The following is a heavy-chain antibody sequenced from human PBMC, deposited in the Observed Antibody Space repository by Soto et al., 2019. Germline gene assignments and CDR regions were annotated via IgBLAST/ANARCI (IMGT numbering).Heavy chain of an antibody. V-gene: IGHV1-18*01. D-gene: IGHD3-10*01. CDR3: AGWFGELFYYYYGMDV. J-gene: IGHJ6*02. CDR2: ISAYNGNT. Sequence: ASVKVSCKASGYTFTSYGISWVRQAPGQGLEWMGWISAYNGNTNYAQKLQSRVTMTTDTSTSTAYMELRSLRSDDTAVYYCAGWFGELFYYYYGMDVWGQGTTVTVSS. CDR1: GYTFTSYG.